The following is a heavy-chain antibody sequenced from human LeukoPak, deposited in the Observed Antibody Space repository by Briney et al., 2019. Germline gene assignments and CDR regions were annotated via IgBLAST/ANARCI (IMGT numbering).Heavy chain of an antibody. Sequence: GGPLRLSGVTTGITIRSYEINWVRQASGTGLEWVSYISSSGSTIYYADSVKGRFTISRDNAKNSLYLQMNSLRAEDTAVYYCARDLAAGTDYWGQGTLVTVSS. CDR2: ISSSGSTI. J-gene: IGHJ4*02. CDR1: GITIRSYE. V-gene: IGHV3-48*03. CDR3: ARDLAAGTDY. D-gene: IGHD6-13*01.